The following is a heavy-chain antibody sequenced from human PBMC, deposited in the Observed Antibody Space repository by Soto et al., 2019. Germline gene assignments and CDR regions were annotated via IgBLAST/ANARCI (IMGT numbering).Heavy chain of an antibody. CDR1: GFTFSSYS. V-gene: IGHV3-48*01. J-gene: IGHJ5*02. CDR2: IISSSSTI. CDR3: ARALVRDYYDFWSGPPNWFYP. Sequence: EVQLVESGGGLVQPGGSLRLSCAASGFTFSSYSMNWVRQAPGKGRERVSYIISSSSTIYYADSVKGRFTISRDNAKNSLYLQMNSLRAEDTAVYYCARALVRDYYDFWSGPPNWFYPWGQGTLVTVSS. D-gene: IGHD3-3*01.